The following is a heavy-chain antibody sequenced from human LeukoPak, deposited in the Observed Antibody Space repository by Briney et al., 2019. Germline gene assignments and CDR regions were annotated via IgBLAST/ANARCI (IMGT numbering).Heavy chain of an antibody. CDR3: AHRFDTSGDRPYYFDY. Sequence: SGPTLVKPTQTLTLTCTFSGFSLPSRGGLVGWIGQSPGKALELLALVYWDDGERYSPSLTSRLSITKDTSKNQVILILTDVDPVDTATYHCAHRFDTSGDRPYYFDYWGQGILVTVSS. V-gene: IGHV2-5*02. CDR2: VYWDDGE. D-gene: IGHD3-22*01. CDR1: GFSLPSRGGL. J-gene: IGHJ4*02.